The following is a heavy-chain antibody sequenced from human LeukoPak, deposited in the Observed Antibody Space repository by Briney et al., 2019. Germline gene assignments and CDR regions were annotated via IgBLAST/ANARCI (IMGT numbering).Heavy chain of an antibody. CDR1: GGSISSSNYY. D-gene: IGHD1-7*01. V-gene: IGHV4-39*01. CDR3: ARQTTYYYYYMDV. CDR2: INYSGNT. J-gene: IGHJ6*03. Sequence: SETLSLTCTVSGGSISSSNYYWGWIRQPPGKGPEWTGSINYSGNTYYNPSLKSRVTISVDTSKTHFSLKLSSVTAADTAVYFCARQTTYYYYYMDVWGKGTTVTVSS.